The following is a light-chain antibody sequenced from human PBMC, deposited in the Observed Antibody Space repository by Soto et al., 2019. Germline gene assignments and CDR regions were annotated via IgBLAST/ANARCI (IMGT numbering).Light chain of an antibody. J-gene: IGLJ2*01. V-gene: IGLV1-47*02. CDR3: AAWDDSLSGVV. Sequence: QSVVTQPPSVSGTPGQRVTIFCSGRRSNIGSNLVYWYQQLPGTAPKLLIFSNDHRPSGVPDRFSGSRSGTSASLAISGLRSEDEGDYYCAAWDDSLSGVVFGGGTKLTVL. CDR1: RSNIGSNL. CDR2: SND.